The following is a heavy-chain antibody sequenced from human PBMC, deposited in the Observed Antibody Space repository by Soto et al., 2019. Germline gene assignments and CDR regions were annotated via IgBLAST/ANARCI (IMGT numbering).Heavy chain of an antibody. D-gene: IGHD2-2*01. CDR3: AVILGYCSSTSCGPFDY. Sequence: SVKVSCKASGGTFSSYAISWVRQAPGQGLEWMGGIIPIFGTANYAQKFQGRVTITADESTSTAYMELSSLRSEDTAVYYCAVILGYCSSTSCGPFDYWGQGTLVTVSS. CDR2: IIPIFGTA. CDR1: GGTFSSYA. V-gene: IGHV1-69*13. J-gene: IGHJ4*02.